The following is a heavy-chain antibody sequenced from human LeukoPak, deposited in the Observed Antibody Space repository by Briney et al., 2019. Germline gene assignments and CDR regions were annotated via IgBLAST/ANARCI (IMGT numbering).Heavy chain of an antibody. V-gene: IGHV4-59*11. Sequence: SETLSLTCTVSGGSISTHYWTWIRQPPGKGLEWIGYIYFTGSTNYNPSIKSRVTISVDASKNQFSLKLSSVTDADTAMDYCARGSRQIDYWGQGTLVTVSS. CDR1: GGSISTHY. J-gene: IGHJ4*02. CDR2: IYFTGST. CDR3: ARGSRQIDY.